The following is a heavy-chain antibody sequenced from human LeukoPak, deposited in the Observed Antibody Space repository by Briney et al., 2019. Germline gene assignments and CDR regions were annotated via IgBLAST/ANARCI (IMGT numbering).Heavy chain of an antibody. CDR3: ARHPYYDSNGSFDY. J-gene: IGHJ4*02. Sequence: SGTLSLTCTVSGDSINSLDLWSWVRQPPGKGLEWIGEMYLSGTTHSNPSVKSRVTISVDTSKNQFSLKLSSVTAADTAVYYCARHPYYDSNGSFDYWGQGTLVTVSS. CDR1: GDSINSLDL. V-gene: IGHV4-4*02. D-gene: IGHD3-22*01. CDR2: MYLSGTT.